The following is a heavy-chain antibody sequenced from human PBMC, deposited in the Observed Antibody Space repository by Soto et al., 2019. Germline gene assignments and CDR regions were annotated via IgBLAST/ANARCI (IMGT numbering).Heavy chain of an antibody. CDR2: IIPIFGTA. J-gene: IGHJ5*02. D-gene: IGHD5-18*01. V-gene: IGHV1-69*01. Sequence: QVQLVQSGAEVKKPGSSVKVSCKASGGTFSSYAISWVRQAPGQGLEWMGGIIPIFGTANYAQKFQGRVTITADESTSTAYMELSSLRSEVTAVYYCARDSSLDTAMGTGWFDPWGQGTLVTVSS. CDR1: GGTFSSYA. CDR3: ARDSSLDTAMGTGWFDP.